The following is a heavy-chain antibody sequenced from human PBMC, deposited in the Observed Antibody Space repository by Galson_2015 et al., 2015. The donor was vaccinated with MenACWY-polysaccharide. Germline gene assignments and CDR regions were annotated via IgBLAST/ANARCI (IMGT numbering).Heavy chain of an antibody. V-gene: IGHV3-23*01. D-gene: IGHD4/OR15-4a*01. CDR3: AKGSYRANAVLSYYYYYMDV. CDR2: ITPTGGNP. Sequence: SLRLSCAASAFDFNKYVMNWVRQPPGKGLQWVSSITPTGGNPSYADSVRGRFTITRDNPKNTLYLQMNRLGAEDTAVYYCAKGSYRANAVLSYYYYYMDVWGKGTTVTVSS. J-gene: IGHJ6*03. CDR1: AFDFNKYV.